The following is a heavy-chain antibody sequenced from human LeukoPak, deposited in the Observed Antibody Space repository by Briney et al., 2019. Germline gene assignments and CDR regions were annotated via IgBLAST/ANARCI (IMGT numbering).Heavy chain of an antibody. CDR3: ARGSTSSGGGYYYYCMDV. D-gene: IGHD2-2*01. J-gene: IGHJ6*03. V-gene: IGHV1-2*02. CDR1: GYTFTGYY. Sequence: ASVKVSCKASGYTFTGYYMHWVRQAPGQGLEWMGWINPNSGGTNYAQKFQGRVTMTRDTSISTAYMELSRLRSDDTAVYYCARGSTSSGGGYYYYCMDVWGKGTTVTVSS. CDR2: INPNSGGT.